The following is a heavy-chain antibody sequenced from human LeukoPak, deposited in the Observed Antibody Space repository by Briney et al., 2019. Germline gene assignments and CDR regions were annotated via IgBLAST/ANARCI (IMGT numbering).Heavy chain of an antibody. Sequence: KASETLSLTCTVSGGSISSSSYYWGWIRQPPGKGLEWIGSIYYSGSTYYNPSLKSRVTISVDTSKNQFSLKLSSVTAADTAVYYCAGVNSSYPPYYYYMDVWGKGTTVTVSS. D-gene: IGHD6-13*01. CDR2: IYYSGST. CDR3: AGVNSSYPPYYYYMDV. V-gene: IGHV4-39*07. CDR1: GGSISSSSYY. J-gene: IGHJ6*03.